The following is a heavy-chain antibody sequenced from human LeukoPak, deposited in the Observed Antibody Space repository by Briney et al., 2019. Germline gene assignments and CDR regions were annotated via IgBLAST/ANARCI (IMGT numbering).Heavy chain of an antibody. D-gene: IGHD3-22*01. CDR2: ISGSGGST. J-gene: IGHJ4*02. Sequence: GGSLRLSCAASGFTFSSYEMNWVRLAPGKGLEWVSAISGSGGSTYYADSVKGRFTISRDNSKNTLYLQMNSLRAEDTAVYYCAKDSYYDSSGSTIDYWGQGTLVTVSS. CDR3: AKDSYYDSSGSTIDY. V-gene: IGHV3-23*01. CDR1: GFTFSSYE.